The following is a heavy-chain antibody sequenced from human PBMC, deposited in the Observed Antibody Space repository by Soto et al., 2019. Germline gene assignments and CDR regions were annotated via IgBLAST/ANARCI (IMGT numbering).Heavy chain of an antibody. Sequence: GGSLRLSCAASGFTFSSYAMSWVRQAPGKGLEWVSAISGSGGSTYYADSVKGRFTISRDNSKNTLYLQMNSLRAEDTAVYYCAKDHPIITMITDGDYFDYWGQGTLVTVSS. J-gene: IGHJ4*02. CDR1: GFTFSSYA. CDR3: AKDHPIITMITDGDYFDY. V-gene: IGHV3-23*01. D-gene: IGHD3-22*01. CDR2: ISGSGGST.